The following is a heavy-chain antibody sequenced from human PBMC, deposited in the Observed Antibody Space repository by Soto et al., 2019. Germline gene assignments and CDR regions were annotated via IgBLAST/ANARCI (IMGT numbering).Heavy chain of an antibody. J-gene: IGHJ4*02. CDR2: ISRDGGTK. CDR1: GFTVSTYG. V-gene: IGHV3-30*03. CDR3: TGEVASGY. D-gene: IGHD2-8*02. Sequence: QVQLVESGGGVVQPGRSLRLSCAVSGFTVSTYGMHWVRQAPGKGLEWGAVISRDGGTKYYADYVKGRFTICGGNSRNTLFLEMKSLRSDDFAVYYCTGEVASGYWGQGALVTVSS.